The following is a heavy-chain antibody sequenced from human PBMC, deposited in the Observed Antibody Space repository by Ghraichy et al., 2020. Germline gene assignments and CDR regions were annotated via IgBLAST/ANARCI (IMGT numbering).Heavy chain of an antibody. CDR3: ARDFREYCSSTSCSNYGMDV. D-gene: IGHD2-2*01. CDR2: IWYDGSNK. CDR1: GFTFSSYG. J-gene: IGHJ6*02. V-gene: IGHV3-33*01. Sequence: LSLTCAASGFTFSSYGMHWVRQAPGKGLEWVAVIWYDGSNKYYADSVKGRFTISRDNSKNTLYLQMNSLRAEDTAVYYCARDFREYCSSTSCSNYGMDVWGQGTTVTVSS.